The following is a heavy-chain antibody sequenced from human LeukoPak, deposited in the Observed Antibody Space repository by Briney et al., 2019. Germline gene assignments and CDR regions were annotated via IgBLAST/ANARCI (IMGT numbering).Heavy chain of an antibody. CDR3: SRGRSSGWPEYYYYYYMDV. Sequence: GGSLRLSCAASGFTFSTYSMGWVRQAPGKGLEWVANIKQDGSEKNYADSVKGRFTMSRDNAKNSLYLQMNSLKTEDTAVYYCSRGRSSGWPEYYYYYYMDVWGKGTTVTISS. J-gene: IGHJ6*03. CDR1: GFTFSTYS. V-gene: IGHV3-7*03. D-gene: IGHD6-19*01. CDR2: IKQDGSEK.